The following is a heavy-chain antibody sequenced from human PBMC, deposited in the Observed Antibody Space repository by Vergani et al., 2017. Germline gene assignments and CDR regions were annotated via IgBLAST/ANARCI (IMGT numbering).Heavy chain of an antibody. V-gene: IGHV3-33*01. CDR1: GFTFSSYG. J-gene: IGHJ3*02. Sequence: VQLVESGGGLVKPGGSLRLSCAASGFTFSSYGMHWVRQAPGKGLEWVAVIWYDGSNKYYPGSVKGRFTISRENAKNSLYLQMNSLRAGDTAVYYCARAEDDAFDIWGQGTMVTVSS. CDR3: ARAEDDAFDI. CDR2: IWYDGSNK.